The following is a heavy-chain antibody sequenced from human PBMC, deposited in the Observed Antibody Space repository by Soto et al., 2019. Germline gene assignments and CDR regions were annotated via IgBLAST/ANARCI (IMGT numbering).Heavy chain of an antibody. CDR2: ISGSGGST. CDR1: GFTFSNYA. Sequence: PGGSLRLSCAASGFTFSNYAMSWVRQAPGKGLEWVSAISGSGGSTYYADSVKGRFTISRDNSKNTLYLQMNSLRAEDTAVYYCAKDSCVGGSCFVDYWGQGTLVTVSS. CDR3: AKDSCVGGSCFVDY. D-gene: IGHD2-15*01. J-gene: IGHJ4*02. V-gene: IGHV3-23*01.